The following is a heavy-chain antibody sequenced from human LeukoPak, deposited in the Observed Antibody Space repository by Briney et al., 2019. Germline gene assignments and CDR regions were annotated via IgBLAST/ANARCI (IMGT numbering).Heavy chain of an antibody. CDR3: ATRSSHTSSWYVYLFWDY. V-gene: IGHV3-7*01. CDR1: GFTFSSYW. J-gene: IGHJ4*02. Sequence: GGSPRLSCAASGFTFSSYWMTWVRQAPGEGLEWVANINQDGSDKNYVDSVKGRFTISRDNAKNSLYLQMNSLRAEDTAVYYCATRSSHTSSWYVYLFWDYWGQGALVTVSS. CDR2: INQDGSDK. D-gene: IGHD6-13*01.